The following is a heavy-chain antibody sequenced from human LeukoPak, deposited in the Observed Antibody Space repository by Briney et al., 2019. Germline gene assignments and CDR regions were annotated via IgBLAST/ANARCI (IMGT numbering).Heavy chain of an antibody. V-gene: IGHV3-23*03. Sequence: PGASLRLSCAASGFTFSSYAMSWVRQAPGKGLEWVSVIYSGGSTYYADSVKGRFTISRDNSKNTLYLQMNSLRAEDTAVYYCANGYSSTWYNYWGQGTLVTVSS. CDR2: IYSGGST. CDR3: ANGYSSTWYNY. J-gene: IGHJ4*02. D-gene: IGHD6-13*01. CDR1: GFTFSSYA.